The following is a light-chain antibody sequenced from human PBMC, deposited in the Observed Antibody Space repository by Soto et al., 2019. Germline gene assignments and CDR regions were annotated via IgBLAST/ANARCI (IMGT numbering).Light chain of an antibody. CDR3: QQYGSSLTWT. J-gene: IGKJ1*01. CDR2: GAS. CDR1: QSVSSRS. Sequence: GLKQSPGTLSLSPGERATLSCRASQSVSSRSLAWYQQKPGQAPRLLIYGASSRATGIPDRFSGSGSGTDSTLTISRLEPEDFAVYYCQQYGSSLTWTFGQGTNVDI. V-gene: IGKV3-20*01.